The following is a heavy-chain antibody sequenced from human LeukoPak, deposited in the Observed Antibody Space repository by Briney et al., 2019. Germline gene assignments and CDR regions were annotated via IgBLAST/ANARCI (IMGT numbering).Heavy chain of an antibody. J-gene: IGHJ4*02. D-gene: IGHD3-22*01. CDR2: IYYSGST. CDR3: ARYWGPYDNSGAYFDY. CDR1: GDSISSSSYY. V-gene: IGHV4-39*01. Sequence: SETLSLTCTVSGDSISSSSYYWVWLRQPPGKGLEWIATIYYSGSTYYNPSLKSRVTISVDTSKNQFSLKLCSVTAADTAMYYCARYWGPYDNSGAYFDYWGQGTLVTVSS.